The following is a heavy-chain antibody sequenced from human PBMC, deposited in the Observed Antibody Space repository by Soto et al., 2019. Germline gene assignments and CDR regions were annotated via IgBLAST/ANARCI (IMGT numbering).Heavy chain of an antibody. CDR2: LGAADDP. Sequence: GGSLRLSCAASAFTLSAYDMHWVRQPNGKGLEWVSALGAADDPYYLGSVKGRFTISRENAKNSLYLQMNNLRAGDTAVYYCARAYSGGLPRRADYYYAIDVWGQGTTVTVSS. J-gene: IGHJ6*02. CDR3: ARAYSGGLPRRADYYYAIDV. D-gene: IGHD2-15*01. CDR1: AFTLSAYD. V-gene: IGHV3-13*05.